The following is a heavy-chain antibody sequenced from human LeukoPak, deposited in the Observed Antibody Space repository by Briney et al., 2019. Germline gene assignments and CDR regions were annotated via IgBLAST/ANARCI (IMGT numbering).Heavy chain of an antibody. Sequence: QTLSLTCAISVDSVSGNSAAWNWIRQSPSRGLEWLGRTYYRSKWYNDYAVSVKGRITISAYTSKNQFSLQLNSVTPEDTAVYYCARSISGLGDWGQGTLVTVSS. J-gene: IGHJ4*02. CDR2: TYYRSKWYN. D-gene: IGHD3-16*01. CDR3: ARSISGLGD. CDR1: VDSVSGNSAA. V-gene: IGHV6-1*01.